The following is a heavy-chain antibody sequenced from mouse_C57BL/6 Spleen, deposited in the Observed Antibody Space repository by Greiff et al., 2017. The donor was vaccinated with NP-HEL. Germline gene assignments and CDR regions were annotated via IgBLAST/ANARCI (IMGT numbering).Heavy chain of an antibody. CDR2: IWSGGST. D-gene: IGHD1-1*01. J-gene: IGHJ3*01. CDR1: GFSLTSYG. V-gene: IGHV2-2*01. CDR3: ASYYYGSRGFAY. Sequence: VQLQQSGPGLVQPSQSLSITCTVSGFSLTSYGVHWVRQSPGKGLEWLGVIWSGGSTDYNAAFISRLSISKDNSKSQVFFKMNSLQADDTAIYYCASYYYGSRGFAYWGQGTLVTVSA.